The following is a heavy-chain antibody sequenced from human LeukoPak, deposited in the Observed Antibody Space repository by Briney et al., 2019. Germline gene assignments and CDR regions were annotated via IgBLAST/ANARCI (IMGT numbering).Heavy chain of an antibody. CDR3: AKRGVVIRGILVIGYHQEAYHYDF. CDR2: ISGNGGVT. D-gene: IGHD3-10*01. CDR1: GFTFSSFA. Sequence: PGGSLRLSCAASGFTFSSFAMSWVRQAPGKGLEWVSAISGNGGVTYYADSVKGRFTISRDNSKNTLYLQMNSLRVEDTAVYFCAKRGVVIRGILVIGYHQEAYHYDFWGQGVMVTVSS. J-gene: IGHJ4*02. V-gene: IGHV3-23*01.